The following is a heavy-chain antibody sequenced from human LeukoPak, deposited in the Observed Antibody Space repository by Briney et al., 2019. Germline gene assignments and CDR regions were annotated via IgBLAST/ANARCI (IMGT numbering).Heavy chain of an antibody. V-gene: IGHV3-53*01. CDR2: IYSGGST. CDR3: AREARYCSGGSCYGVYAFDI. CDR1: GFTVSSNY. Sequence: GGSLRLSCADSGFTVSSNYMSWVRQAPGKGLEWVSVIYSGGSTYYADSVKGRFTISRDNSKNTLYLQMNSLRAEDTAVYYCAREARYCSGGSCYGVYAFDIWGQGTMVTVSS. J-gene: IGHJ3*02. D-gene: IGHD2-15*01.